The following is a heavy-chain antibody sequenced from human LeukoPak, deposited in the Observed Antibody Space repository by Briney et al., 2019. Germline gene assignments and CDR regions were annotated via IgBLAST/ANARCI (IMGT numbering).Heavy chain of an antibody. CDR3: ARRGHGYGSPYDY. D-gene: IGHD5-18*01. CDR2: IYSGGST. J-gene: IGHJ4*02. Sequence: GGSLRLSCAASGFTVSSNYMSWVRQAPGKGLEWVSMIYSGGSTYYADSVKGRFTISRDNSKNTLDLQMNSLRAEDTAVYYCARRGHGYGSPYDYWGQGTLVTVSS. CDR1: GFTVSSNY. V-gene: IGHV3-66*04.